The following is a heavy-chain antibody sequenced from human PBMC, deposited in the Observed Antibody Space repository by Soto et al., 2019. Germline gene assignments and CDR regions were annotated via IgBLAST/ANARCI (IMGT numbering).Heavy chain of an antibody. Sequence: GGSLRLSCAASGFTFSSYGMHWVRQAPGKGLEWVAVIWYDGSNKYYADSVKGRFTISRDNSKNTLYLQMNSLRAEDTAVYYCARVPAAMNGYYYYGMDVWGQGTTVTVSS. CDR1: GFTFSSYG. D-gene: IGHD2-2*01. J-gene: IGHJ6*02. CDR2: IWYDGSNK. CDR3: ARVPAAMNGYYYYGMDV. V-gene: IGHV3-30*19.